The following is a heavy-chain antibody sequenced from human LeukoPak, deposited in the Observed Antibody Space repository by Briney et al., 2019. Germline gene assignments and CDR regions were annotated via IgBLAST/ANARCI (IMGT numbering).Heavy chain of an antibody. CDR3: ARGVEYYYSPYYMDV. V-gene: IGHV3-23*01. J-gene: IGHJ6*03. Sequence: GGSLRLSCAASGFTFSSYAMSWARQAPGKGLEWVSGISGSVGSAYYAHSVKGRFTISRDNSKNTLYLQMNSLRAEDAAVYYCARGVEYYYSPYYMDVWGKGTTVTISS. CDR2: ISGSVGSA. CDR1: GFTFSSYA.